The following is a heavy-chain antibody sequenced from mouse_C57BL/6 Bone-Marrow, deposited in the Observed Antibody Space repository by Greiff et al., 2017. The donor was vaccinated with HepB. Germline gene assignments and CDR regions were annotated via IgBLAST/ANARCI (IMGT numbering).Heavy chain of an antibody. D-gene: IGHD2-4*01. Sequence: VQLKESGPGLVKPSQSLSLTCSVTGYSITSGYYWNWIRQFPGNKLEWMGYISYDGSNNYNPSLKNRISITRDTSKNQFFLKLNSVTTEDTATYYCAKFYYDYDVLYYYAMDYWGQGTSVTVSS. CDR3: AKFYYDYDVLYYYAMDY. CDR1: GYSITSGYY. J-gene: IGHJ4*01. CDR2: ISYDGSN. V-gene: IGHV3-6*01.